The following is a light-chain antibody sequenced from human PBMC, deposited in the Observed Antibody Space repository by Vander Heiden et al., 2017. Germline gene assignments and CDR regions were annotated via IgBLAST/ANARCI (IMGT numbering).Light chain of an antibody. CDR2: KAS. CDR1: QSIRSW. CDR3: QQDNSEPLT. V-gene: IGKV1-5*03. J-gene: IGKJ4*01. Sequence: DIPITQSPSTLSASVGDRVTITGRASQSIRSWLDRHQQKPGKAPKLLIEKASSCESPVPSRFSGCGSGTEFTLSSSSLHPDDIATYYCQQDNSEPLTFGGGTKVEIK.